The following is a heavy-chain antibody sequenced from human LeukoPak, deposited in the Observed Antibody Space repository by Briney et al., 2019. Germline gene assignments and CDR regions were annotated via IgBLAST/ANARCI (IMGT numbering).Heavy chain of an antibody. CDR2: IIPIFGTA. J-gene: IGHJ6*02. CDR3: ARGSEYYDFWSGPIRRHYYYYYGMDV. V-gene: IGHV1-69*01. Sequence: SVKVSCKASGGTFSSYAISWVRQAPGQGLEWMGGIIPIFGTANYAQKFQGRVTITADESTSTAYMELSSLRPEDTAVYYCARGSEYYDFWSGPIRRHYYYYYGMDVWGQGTTVTVSS. D-gene: IGHD3-3*01. CDR1: GGTFSSYA.